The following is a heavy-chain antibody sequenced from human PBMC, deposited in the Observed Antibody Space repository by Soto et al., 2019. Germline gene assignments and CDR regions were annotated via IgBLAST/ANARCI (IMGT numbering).Heavy chain of an antibody. J-gene: IGHJ6*03. D-gene: IGHD2-2*01. V-gene: IGHV1-3*04. Sequence: ASVKVSCKASGYTFINYAIHWVRQAPGQRLEWMGWINTGNTNTKYSQKFQGRVTITRDTSASTAYMELSSLRSEDTAVYYCARGGIVVVPAAIYYYYYYMDVWGKGTTVTVSS. CDR3: ARGGIVVVPAAIYYYYYYMDV. CDR1: GYTFINYA. CDR2: INTGNTNT.